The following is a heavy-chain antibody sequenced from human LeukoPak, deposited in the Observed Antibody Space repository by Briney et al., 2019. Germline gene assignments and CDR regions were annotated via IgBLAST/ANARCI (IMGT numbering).Heavy chain of an antibody. D-gene: IGHD4-17*01. Sequence: SGGPLRLSCAASGFTFSTHGMYWVRQAPGKGLEWVAVISYDGSNKYYADSVKGRFTISRDNSKNTLYLQMNSLRAEDTAVYYCARGLDYGDYVPIDAFDIWGQGTMVTVSS. CDR1: GFTFSTHG. CDR2: ISYDGSNK. CDR3: ARGLDYGDYVPIDAFDI. V-gene: IGHV3-30*19. J-gene: IGHJ3*02.